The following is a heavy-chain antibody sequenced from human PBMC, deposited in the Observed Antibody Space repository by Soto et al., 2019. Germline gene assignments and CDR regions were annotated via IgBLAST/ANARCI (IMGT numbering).Heavy chain of an antibody. V-gene: IGHV4-4*02. Sequence: SSETLSLTCAVSGGSISSSNWGSWVRQPPGKGLEWIGEIYHSGSTNYNPSLKSRVTISVDKSKNQFSLKLSSVTAADTAVDYCARREIQGPIDYWGQGTLDTVSS. D-gene: IGHD1-26*01. J-gene: IGHJ4*02. CDR3: ARREIQGPIDY. CDR1: GGSISSSNW. CDR2: IYHSGST.